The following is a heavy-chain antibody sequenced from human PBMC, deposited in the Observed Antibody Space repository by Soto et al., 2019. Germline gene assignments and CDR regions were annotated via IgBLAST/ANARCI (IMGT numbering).Heavy chain of an antibody. D-gene: IGHD6-19*01. J-gene: IGHJ4*02. CDR2: INHSGST. Sequence: PSETLSLTCAVYGGSFSGYYWSWIRQPPGKGLEWIGEINHSGSTNYNPSLKSRVTISVDTSKNQFSLKLSSVTAADTAVYYCARESYSSGWYEPLWGQGTLVTVSA. CDR1: GGSFSGYY. V-gene: IGHV4-34*01. CDR3: ARESYSSGWYEPL.